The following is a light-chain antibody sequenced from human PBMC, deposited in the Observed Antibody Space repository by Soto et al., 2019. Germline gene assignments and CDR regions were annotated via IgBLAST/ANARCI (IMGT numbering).Light chain of an antibody. CDR2: GNS. V-gene: IGLV1-40*01. J-gene: IGLJ2*01. CDR1: SSNIGAGYD. CDR3: QSYDSSLSGSV. Sequence: QSVLTQPPSVSGAPGQRVTIYCTGSSSNIGAGYDVNWYQQLPGTAPKLRIDGNSNRPSGVPDRFSGSKSGTSASLAITGLQAEDEADYYCQSYDSSLSGSVFGGGTQLTVL.